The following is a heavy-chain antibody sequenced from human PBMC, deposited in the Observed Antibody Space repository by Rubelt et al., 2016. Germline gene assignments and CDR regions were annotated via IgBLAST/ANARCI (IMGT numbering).Heavy chain of an antibody. CDR3: ARSMTGYSSGWYFY. V-gene: IGHV4-34*01. Sequence: QVQLQQWGAGLLKPSETLSLTCAVYGGSFSGYYWSWIRQPPGKGLEWIGEINHSGSTNYNPSLKSGVTISVDTSKNQFSLKLSSVTAAETAVYYCARSMTGYSSGWYFYWGQGTLVTVSS. D-gene: IGHD6-19*01. CDR1: GGSFSGYY. J-gene: IGHJ4*02. CDR2: INHSGST.